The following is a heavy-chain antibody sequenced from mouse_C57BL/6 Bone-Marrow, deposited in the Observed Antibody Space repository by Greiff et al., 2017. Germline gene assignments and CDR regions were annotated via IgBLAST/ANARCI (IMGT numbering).Heavy chain of an antibody. V-gene: IGHV1-63*01. CDR1: GYTFTNYW. D-gene: IGHD3-2*02. Sequence: QVQLQQSGAELVRPGTSVKMSCKASGYTFTNYWIGWAKQRPGHGLEWIGDIYPGGGYTNSNEKFKGKATLTADKSSSTAYMQFSSLTSEDTTIYYCARWGSSGDDYRGQGTTLTVSS. CDR2: IYPGGGYT. CDR3: ARWGSSGDDY. J-gene: IGHJ2*01.